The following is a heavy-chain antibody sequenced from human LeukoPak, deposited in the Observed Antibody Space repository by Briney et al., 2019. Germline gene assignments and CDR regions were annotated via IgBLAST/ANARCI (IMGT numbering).Heavy chain of an antibody. CDR2: ISSSSTNI. D-gene: IGHD6-13*01. CDR1: GFTFSSYR. J-gene: IGHJ4*02. CDR3: AREATAAAGFDY. V-gene: IGHV3-21*01. Sequence: GGSLRLSCAASGFTFSSYRMNWVRQAPGKGLVWVSRISSSSTNIYSAETVKGRFTISRDNAKNALYLQMNSLRVEDTAVYYCAREATAAAGFDYWGQGSLVTVSS.